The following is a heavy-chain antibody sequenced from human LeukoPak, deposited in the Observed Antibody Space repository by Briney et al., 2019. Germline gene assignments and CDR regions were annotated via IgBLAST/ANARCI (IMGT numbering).Heavy chain of an antibody. Sequence: GGSLRLSCAASGFTFSSYAMSWVRQAPGKGLEWVSVIYSGGSSYYADSVKGRFTISRDNSKNTLYLQMNSLRAEDTAVYYCASLDYGGNSASDYWGQGTLVTVSS. V-gene: IGHV3-66*01. J-gene: IGHJ4*02. CDR3: ASLDYGGNSASDY. CDR2: IYSGGSS. CDR1: GFTFSSYA. D-gene: IGHD4-23*01.